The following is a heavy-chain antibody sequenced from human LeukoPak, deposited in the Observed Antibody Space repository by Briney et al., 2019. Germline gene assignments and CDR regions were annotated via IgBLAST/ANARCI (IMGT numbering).Heavy chain of an antibody. D-gene: IGHD3-16*02. Sequence: GSLRLSCAVFGFTVSRNYMSWVRQAPGKGLEWVSLINSAGNTFYADSVKGRFSVSRDNSRNTLYVQMSSLTAEDTAVYYCARSGGVITHFDYWGRGTLVTVSS. CDR3: ARSGGVITHFDY. J-gene: IGHJ4*02. CDR1: GFTVSRNY. V-gene: IGHV3-53*01. CDR2: INSAGNT.